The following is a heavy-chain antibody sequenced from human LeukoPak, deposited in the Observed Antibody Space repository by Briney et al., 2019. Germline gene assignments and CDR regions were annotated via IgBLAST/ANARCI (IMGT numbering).Heavy chain of an antibody. V-gene: IGHV3-30*02. CDR1: GFTFSSHG. J-gene: IGHJ4*02. D-gene: IGHD6-13*01. CDR3: AREGLGSSWAAVDY. Sequence: GGSLRLSCAASGFTFSSHGMHWVRQAPGKGLEWVAFIRFDGTNKYYADSVKGRFTISRDNSKNTLYLQMNSLRAEDTAVYYCAREGLGSSWAAVDYWGQGTLVTVSS. CDR2: IRFDGTNK.